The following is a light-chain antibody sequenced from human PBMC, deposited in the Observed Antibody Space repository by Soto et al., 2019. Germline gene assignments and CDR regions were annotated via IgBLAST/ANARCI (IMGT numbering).Light chain of an antibody. CDR2: DVS. J-gene: IGLJ1*01. CDR3: CSYAGSYTFYV. CDR1: SIEVGGYHY. Sequence: QSVLTQPRSVSGSPGQSVTISCTGTSIEVGGYHYVSWNQQHPGKAPKLMIYDVSKRPSGVPDRLSGSKSGNTASLTISGLQAEDEGDYYCCSYAGSYTFYVFGTGTKLTVL. V-gene: IGLV2-11*01.